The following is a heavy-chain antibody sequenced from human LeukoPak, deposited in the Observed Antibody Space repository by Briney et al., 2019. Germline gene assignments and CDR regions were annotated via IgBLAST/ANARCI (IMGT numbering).Heavy chain of an antibody. CDR2: VSGSGSTT. CDR1: GFIVSNYA. CDR3: ARDGCSSTPCARLCDF. J-gene: IGHJ4*02. V-gene: IGHV3-23*01. Sequence: GGSLRLSCAASGFIVSNYAMGWVRQAPGKGLEWVSSVSGSGSTTYYADSVKGRFTISRDNSKNTMYLQMNSLRAEDSAVYYCARDGCSSTPCARLCDFWGQGTLVTVSS. D-gene: IGHD2-2*01.